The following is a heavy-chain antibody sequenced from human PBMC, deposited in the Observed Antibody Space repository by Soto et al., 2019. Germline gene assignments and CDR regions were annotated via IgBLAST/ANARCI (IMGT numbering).Heavy chain of an antibody. CDR3: AREGRIAVGFDY. CDR2: ISYDGSNK. Sequence: QVQLVESGGGVVQPGRSLRLSCAASGFIFSSYAMHWVRQAPGKGLEWVAGISYDGSNKYYADSVKGRFTISRDNSKNTLYLQMNSLRAEDTAVYYCAREGRIAVGFDYWGQGTLVTVSS. D-gene: IGHD6-19*01. J-gene: IGHJ4*02. CDR1: GFIFSSYA. V-gene: IGHV3-30-3*01.